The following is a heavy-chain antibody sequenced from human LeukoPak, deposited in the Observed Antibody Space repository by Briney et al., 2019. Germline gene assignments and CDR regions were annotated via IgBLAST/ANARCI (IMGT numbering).Heavy chain of an antibody. J-gene: IGHJ4*02. CDR3: AKAQPNNWSAFDY. D-gene: IGHD1-20*01. CDR1: GFTFDDYG. V-gene: IGHV3-20*04. Sequence: GSLRLSCAASGFTFDDYGMSWVRQAPGKGLEWVSGINWNGGSTGYADSVKGRFTISRDNSKNTLYLQMNSLRAEDTAVYYCAKAQPNNWSAFDYWGQGTLVTVSS. CDR2: INWNGGST.